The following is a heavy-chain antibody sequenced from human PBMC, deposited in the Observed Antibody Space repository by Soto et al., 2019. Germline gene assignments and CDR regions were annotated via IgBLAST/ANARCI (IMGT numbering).Heavy chain of an antibody. CDR1: GFTFNNYA. V-gene: IGHV3-23*01. CDR2: ISIGGSGT. CDR3: ANSPSSGPGGWFDP. D-gene: IGHD3-16*01. Sequence: GGSLRLSCAASGFTFNNYAMTWVRQAPRKGPEWGSGISIGGSGTYYADSVKGRFTVSRDNSKNTLYLQMKSLRVEDTAVYYCANSPSSGPGGWFDPWGQGTLVTVSS. J-gene: IGHJ5*02.